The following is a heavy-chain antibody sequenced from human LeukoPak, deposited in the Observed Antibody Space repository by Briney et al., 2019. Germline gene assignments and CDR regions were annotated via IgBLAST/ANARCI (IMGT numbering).Heavy chain of an antibody. Sequence: SETLSLTCTVSGGSIETYCWNWIRQPPGKALEWIGYITDSGSSNYNPSLRSRVTISVDTSKNQFSLKLTSVTAADTALYYCARAGFFSSGWYWEFDNWGQGILVTLSS. CDR1: GGSIETYC. CDR2: ITDSGSS. V-gene: IGHV4-59*01. J-gene: IGHJ4*02. CDR3: ARAGFFSSGWYWEFDN. D-gene: IGHD6-19*01.